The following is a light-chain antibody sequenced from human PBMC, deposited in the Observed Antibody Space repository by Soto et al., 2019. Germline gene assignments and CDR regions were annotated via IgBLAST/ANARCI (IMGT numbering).Light chain of an antibody. J-gene: IGKJ5*01. Sequence: DMEMTQSPSSLSASVGDRVTITCRASQSISTYLNWYQKKPGKAPKSLIYGASTLQSGVPSRFSGSGSGTEFTLTISSLQSEDFAVYYCQQYNNWPPITFGQGTRLEIK. CDR1: QSISTY. CDR2: GAS. CDR3: QQYNNWPPIT. V-gene: IGKV1-17*01.